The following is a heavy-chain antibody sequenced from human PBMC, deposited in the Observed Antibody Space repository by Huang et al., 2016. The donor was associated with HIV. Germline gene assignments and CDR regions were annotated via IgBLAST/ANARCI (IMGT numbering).Heavy chain of an antibody. J-gene: IGHJ4*02. CDR3: AHIGDIFAAYSPEYFDY. CDR1: GFSLNTSGVG. CDR2: ISCDDVK. D-gene: IGHD2-15*01. Sequence: QITLKESGPTLVKPTQTLTLACTFSGFSLNTSGVGVAWIRQPPGKALEWLALISCDDVKRYRPSLKSRLTISKDPSNNQVVLTMTNMDPVDTASYFCAHIGDIFAAYSPEYFDYWGQGALVTVSS. V-gene: IGHV2-5*02.